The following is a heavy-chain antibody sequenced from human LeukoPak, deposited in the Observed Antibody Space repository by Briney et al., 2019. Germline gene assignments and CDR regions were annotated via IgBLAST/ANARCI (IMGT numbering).Heavy chain of an antibody. J-gene: IGHJ4*02. CDR2: INSDGSST. D-gene: IGHD3-10*01. CDR1: GFTFSGSA. V-gene: IGHV3-74*01. CDR3: AKDIDYYGSGSFLDY. Sequence: GGSLRLSCAASGFTFSGSAMHWVRQAPGKGLVWVSRINSDGSSTSYADSVKGRFTISRDNSKNTLYLQMNSLRPEDTAVYYCAKDIDYYGSGSFLDYWGQGTLVTVSS.